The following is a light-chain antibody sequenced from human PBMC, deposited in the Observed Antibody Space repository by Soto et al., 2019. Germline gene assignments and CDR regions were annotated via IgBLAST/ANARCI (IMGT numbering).Light chain of an antibody. CDR2: DND. CDR1: SSTIGSNT. V-gene: IGLV1-44*01. Sequence: QPVLTQPPSTSGTPGQRVTISCSGSSSTIGSNTVHWYNQLPGAAPKVLIYDNDQRPSGVPERFSGSKSGTSASLAISGLRSDDEAYYYCAAWDDSLNGYAFATGTKLTVL. J-gene: IGLJ1*01. CDR3: AAWDDSLNGYA.